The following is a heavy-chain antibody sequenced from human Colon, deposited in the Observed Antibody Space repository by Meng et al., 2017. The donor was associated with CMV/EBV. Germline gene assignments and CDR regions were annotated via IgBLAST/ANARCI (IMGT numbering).Heavy chain of an antibody. V-gene: IGHV3-23*01. CDR1: GFTFGTSV. CDR2: ISASGGKT. Sequence: GGSLRLSCAASGFTFGTSVMAWVRLAPGKGLQWLSAISASGGKTYNAQSVKGRFTISRDNAKNSLYLQMNSLRAEDTAVYYCARDQIRHYDFWSGYLNYYYYYGMDVWGQGTTVTVSS. J-gene: IGHJ6*02. CDR3: ARDQIRHYDFWSGYLNYYYYYGMDV. D-gene: IGHD3-3*01.